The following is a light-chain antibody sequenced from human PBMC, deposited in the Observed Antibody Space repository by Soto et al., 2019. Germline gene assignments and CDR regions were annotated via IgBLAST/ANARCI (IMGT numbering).Light chain of an antibody. CDR3: QQYNNWPFS. CDR1: QGVTTN. V-gene: IGKV3-15*01. Sequence: DIVMTHSPGTLSVSPRERATLSCRAGQGVTTNFAWYQQKSGQSPRLLIYDVSIRATGVPARFSGTGSETDFTLTISSLQPEDSAVYFCQQYNNWPFSFGQGTRLEIK. CDR2: DVS. J-gene: IGKJ5*01.